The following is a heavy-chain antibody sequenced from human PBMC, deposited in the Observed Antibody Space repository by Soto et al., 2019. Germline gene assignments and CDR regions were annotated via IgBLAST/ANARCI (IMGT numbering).Heavy chain of an antibody. V-gene: IGHV1-18*01. CDR1: GDTFISSG. Sequence: VQSGAEVKKPGASVKVSCKASGDTFISSGTSWVRQAPGQGLEWMGWISGYKGDTNYAQKFQGRVTLTTDTSTSTAYMELRSLPPGDTAIYYCARIEYCSGGNCYSAFDIWGQGTLVTVSS. CDR3: ARIEYCSGGNCYSAFDI. CDR2: ISGYKGDT. D-gene: IGHD2-15*01. J-gene: IGHJ3*02.